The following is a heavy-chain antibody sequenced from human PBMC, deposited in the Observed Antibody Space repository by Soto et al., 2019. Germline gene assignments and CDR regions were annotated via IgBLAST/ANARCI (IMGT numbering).Heavy chain of an antibody. CDR2: IHYSGST. CDR1: GASIRRGGYY. Sequence: QVQLQESGPGLVKPSETLSLTCTVSGASIRRGGYYWSWIRQHPGKGLEWIGYIHYSGSTYYNPSLKSQVTISIDTSESQFSLKLTSVTAADTAVYYCASADCSGGSCYAAYWGQGILVTVSS. J-gene: IGHJ4*03. V-gene: IGHV4-31*01. D-gene: IGHD2-15*01. CDR3: ASADCSGGSCYAAY.